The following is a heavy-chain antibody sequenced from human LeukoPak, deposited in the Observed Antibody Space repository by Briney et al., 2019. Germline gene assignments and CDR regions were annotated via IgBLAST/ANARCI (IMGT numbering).Heavy chain of an antibody. V-gene: IGHV3-21*01. CDR1: GFTFSSCS. J-gene: IGHJ6*02. Sequence: PGGSLRLSCAASGFTFSSCSMTWVRQAPGKGLEWVSSISSSSSYIYYADSVKGRFTISRDNAKNSLYLQMNSLRAEDTAVYYCARDLGSSSSYYYYGMDVWGQGTTVTVSS. CDR2: ISSSSSYI. D-gene: IGHD6-6*01. CDR3: ARDLGSSSSYYYYGMDV.